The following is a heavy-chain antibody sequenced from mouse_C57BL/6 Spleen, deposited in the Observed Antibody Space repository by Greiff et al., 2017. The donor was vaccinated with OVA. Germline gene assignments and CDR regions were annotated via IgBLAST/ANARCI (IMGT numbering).Heavy chain of an antibody. V-gene: IGHV14-1*01. CDR1: GFNIKDYY. D-gene: IGHD1-1*01. CDR2: IDPEDGDT. CDR3: NKWITTGVDYFDY. J-gene: IGHJ2*01. Sequence: EVKLMESGAELVRPGASVKLSCTASGFNIKDYYMHWVKQRPEQGLEWIGRIDPEDGDTEYAPKFQGKATMTADTSSNTAYLQLSSLTSEDTAVYYCNKWITTGVDYFDYWGQGTTLTVSS.